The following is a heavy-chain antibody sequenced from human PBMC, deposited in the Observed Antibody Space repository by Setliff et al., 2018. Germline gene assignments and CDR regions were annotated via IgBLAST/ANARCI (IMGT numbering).Heavy chain of an antibody. CDR3: VRGQGPRTVVAIPFDH. V-gene: IGHV1-69*05. CDR1: GGTFSTYA. J-gene: IGHJ4*02. D-gene: IGHD3-22*01. Sequence: SVKVSCKASGGTFSTYAISWVRQAPGQGLEWMGGIISMFGTTNYAQKFQGRVTITTDKSTSTAYMELSSLRSEDTAIYYCVRGQGPRTVVAIPFDHWGQGTLVTVSS. CDR2: IISMFGTT.